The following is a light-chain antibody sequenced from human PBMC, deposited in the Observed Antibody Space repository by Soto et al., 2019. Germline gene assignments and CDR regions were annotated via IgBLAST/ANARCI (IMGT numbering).Light chain of an antibody. Sequence: EILMTQSPATLSVSPGERATLSCRARQSISSTLAWYQHKPGQAPRLLIYGASTRATGIPARFSGSGSGTEFTLTISSLQSEDFAVYYCQQYNNWPPWTFGQGTKGEIK. J-gene: IGKJ1*01. CDR1: QSISST. CDR2: GAS. CDR3: QQYNNWPPWT. V-gene: IGKV3-15*01.